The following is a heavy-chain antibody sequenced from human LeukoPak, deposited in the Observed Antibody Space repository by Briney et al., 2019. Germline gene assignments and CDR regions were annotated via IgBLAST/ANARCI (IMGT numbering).Heavy chain of an antibody. V-gene: IGHV3-21*01. CDR1: GFTFSSYS. CDR3: ARDRGGNSDFDY. CDR2: ISSSSSYI. D-gene: IGHD4-23*01. J-gene: IGHJ4*02. Sequence: GGSLRLSCAASGFTFSSYSMNWVRQAPGKGLEWVSSISSSSSYIYYADSVKGRFTISRDSAKNSLYLQMNSLRAEDTAVYYCARDRGGNSDFDYWGQGTLVTVSS.